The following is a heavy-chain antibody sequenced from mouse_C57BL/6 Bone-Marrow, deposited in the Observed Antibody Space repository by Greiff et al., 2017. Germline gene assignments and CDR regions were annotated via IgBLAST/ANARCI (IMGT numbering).Heavy chain of an antibody. CDR2: IYPGSGST. CDR3: ARSGRDYAMDY. Sequence: VQLQQPGAELVKPGASVKMSCKASGYTFTSYWITWVKQRPGQGLAWIGDIYPGSGSTNYNEKFKSKATLTVDTSSSTAYMQLSSLTSDDSAVYYCARSGRDYAMDYWGQGTSVTVSS. D-gene: IGHD1-1*01. CDR1: GYTFTSYW. V-gene: IGHV1-55*01. J-gene: IGHJ4*01.